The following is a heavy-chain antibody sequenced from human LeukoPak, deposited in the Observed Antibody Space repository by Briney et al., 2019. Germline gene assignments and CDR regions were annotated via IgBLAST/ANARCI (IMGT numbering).Heavy chain of an antibody. CDR3: ARHYGP. J-gene: IGHJ5*02. CDR2: IHYSGIT. CDR1: GGSISTAY. V-gene: IGHV4-59*08. Sequence: SETLSLTCSVSGGSISTAYWSWIRQPPGKGLEWIGNIHYSGITNYNSSLKSRVSISLDTSKNQFSLKLTSVTAADTAVYYCARHYGPWGQGTLVTVSS. D-gene: IGHD4-17*01.